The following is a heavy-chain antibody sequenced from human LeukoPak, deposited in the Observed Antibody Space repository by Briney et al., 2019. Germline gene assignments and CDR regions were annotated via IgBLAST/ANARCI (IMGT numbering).Heavy chain of an antibody. J-gene: IGHJ4*02. CDR2: ISSNGGST. D-gene: IGHD3-10*01. Sequence: GGSLRLSCAASGFTFSSYAMHWVRQAPGKGLEYVSAISSNGGSTYYANSVKGRFTISRDNSKNTLYLQMGSLRAEDMAVYYCAREATWEVRGVIERLFDCWGQGTLVTVSS. V-gene: IGHV3-64*01. CDR3: AREATWEVRGVIERLFDC. CDR1: GFTFSSYA.